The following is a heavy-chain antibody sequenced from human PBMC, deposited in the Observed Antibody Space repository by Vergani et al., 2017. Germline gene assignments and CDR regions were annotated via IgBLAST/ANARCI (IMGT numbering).Heavy chain of an antibody. CDR1: GGTFSSYA. CDR3: ARNPPNYDFWSGYIAMTPFDI. CDR2: IIPIFGKA. D-gene: IGHD3-3*01. V-gene: IGHV1-69*04. Sequence: QVQLVQSGAEVKKPGSSVKVSCKASGGTFSSYAISWVRQAPGQGLEWMGRIIPIFGKANYAQKFQGRVKITADKSTSTAYMELSRLRSEDTAVYYCARNPPNYDFWSGYIAMTPFDIWGQGTMVTVSS. J-gene: IGHJ3*02.